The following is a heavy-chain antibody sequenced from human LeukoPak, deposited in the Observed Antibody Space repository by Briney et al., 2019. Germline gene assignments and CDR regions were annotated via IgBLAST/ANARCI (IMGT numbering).Heavy chain of an antibody. J-gene: IGHJ4*02. D-gene: IGHD2-15*01. Sequence: ASVKVSCKASGYTFTDYYMHWVRQAPGQGLAWMGCINPNSGDTNSAQKFQGRVTMTRDTSISTAYMELIKLRSDDTAVYYCARPGALSGGSWYFDYWGQGTLVTVSS. V-gene: IGHV1-2*02. CDR3: ARPGALSGGSWYFDY. CDR1: GYTFTDYY. CDR2: INPNSGDT.